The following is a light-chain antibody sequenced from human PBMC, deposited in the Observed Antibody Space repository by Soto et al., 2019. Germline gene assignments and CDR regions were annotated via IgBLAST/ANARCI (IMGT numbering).Light chain of an antibody. CDR2: AAS. Sequence: DIQMTQSPSSVSASVGDRVTIACRASQSIDTWLAWYQQKPGRAPKLLIHAASSLQSGVPPRFSGSGSGTDFTLTISSLQPEEFATYFCQQANSFPFTFGGGTKVEI. V-gene: IGKV1D-12*01. J-gene: IGKJ4*01. CDR1: QSIDTW. CDR3: QQANSFPFT.